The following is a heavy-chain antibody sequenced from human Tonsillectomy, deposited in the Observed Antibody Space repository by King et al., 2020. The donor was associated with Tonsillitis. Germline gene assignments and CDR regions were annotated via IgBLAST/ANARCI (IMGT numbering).Heavy chain of an antibody. CDR1: GFTMNSYA. CDR3: AKRSGENCGPLDY. V-gene: IGHV3-23*04. Sequence: VQLVESGGDLVQPGGSLRLSCAVSGFTMNSYAMNWVRQAPGKGLEWVSGISGRAGKTYYADSVKGRFTISRDTSTNTLYLQMNGLGAVDTALYYCAKRSGENCGPLDYWGQGTLVAVSS. CDR2: ISGRAGKT. D-gene: IGHD2-21*01. J-gene: IGHJ4*02.